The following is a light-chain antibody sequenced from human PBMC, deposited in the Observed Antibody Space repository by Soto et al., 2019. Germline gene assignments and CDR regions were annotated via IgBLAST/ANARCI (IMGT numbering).Light chain of an antibody. V-gene: IGKV1-39*01. CDR1: QSISTY. J-gene: IGKJ4*01. CDR3: QHGYSTPLT. CDR2: AAS. Sequence: DIQMTHSPSSLSASFGDRVTITCRASQSISTYLHWYQQKPGEAPNLLIYAASTLQSGVPSRFSGSGSGTDFTLTISSLQPEDFATYFCQHGYSTPLTFGGGTKVDIK.